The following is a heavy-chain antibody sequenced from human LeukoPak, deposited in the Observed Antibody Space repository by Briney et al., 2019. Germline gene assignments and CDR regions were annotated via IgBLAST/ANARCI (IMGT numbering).Heavy chain of an antibody. V-gene: IGHV1-24*01. CDR3: TAAGTGYYGMDV. Sequence: GASVKVSCKVSGYTLTELSMHWVRQARGKGLEWMGGFDPEDGETIYAQKFQGRVTMTEDTSTDTAYMELSSLRSEDTAAYYCTAAGTGYYGMDVWGKGTTVTVSS. CDR2: FDPEDGET. CDR1: GYTLTELS. D-gene: IGHD6-13*01. J-gene: IGHJ6*04.